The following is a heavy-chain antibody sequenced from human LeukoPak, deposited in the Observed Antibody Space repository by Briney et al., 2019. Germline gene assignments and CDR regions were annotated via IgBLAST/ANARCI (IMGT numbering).Heavy chain of an antibody. CDR1: GFTFSSYA. CDR3: ARTLQDYGDYVLNY. D-gene: IGHD4-17*01. V-gene: IGHV3-30*04. Sequence: GRSLRLSCAASGFTFSSYAMHWVRQAPGKGLEWVAVISYDGSNKYYADSVKGRFTISRGNSKNRLYLLMNGLRAEDTAVYYCARTLQDYGDYVLNYWGQGTLVTVSS. CDR2: ISYDGSNK. J-gene: IGHJ4*02.